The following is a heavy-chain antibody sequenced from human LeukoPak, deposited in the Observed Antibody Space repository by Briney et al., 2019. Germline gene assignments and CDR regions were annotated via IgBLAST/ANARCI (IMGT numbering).Heavy chain of an antibody. J-gene: IGHJ4*02. D-gene: IGHD6-19*01. CDR1: GFTFRTYG. V-gene: IGHV3-33*06. CDR3: AKDLDSGWYYFDN. Sequence: GGSLRLSCAASGFTFRTYGMHWVRQAPGKGLEWVAVIWYDGSEKYYADSVKGRFTISRDNFKNTLYLQMDSLRVEDTAVYYCAKDLDSGWYYFDNWGQGTLVTVSS. CDR2: IWYDGSEK.